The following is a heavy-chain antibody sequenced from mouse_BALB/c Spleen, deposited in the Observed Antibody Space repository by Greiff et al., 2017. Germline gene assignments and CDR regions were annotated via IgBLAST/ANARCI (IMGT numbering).Heavy chain of an antibody. CDR2: IDPETGGT. D-gene: IGHD2-1*01. J-gene: IGHJ4*01. CDR3: TRRGDYGNYGAMDY. V-gene: IGHV1-15*01. Sequence: VQLQESGAELVRPGASVTLSCKASGYTFTDYEMHWVKQTPVHGLEWIGAIDPETGGTAYNQKFKGKATLTADKSSSTAYMELRSLTSEDSAVYYCTRRGDYGNYGAMDYWGQGTSVTVSS. CDR1: GYTFTDYE.